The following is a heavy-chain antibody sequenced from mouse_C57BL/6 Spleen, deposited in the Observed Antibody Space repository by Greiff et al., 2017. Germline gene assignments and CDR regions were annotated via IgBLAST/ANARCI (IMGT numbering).Heavy chain of an antibody. Sequence: VQLQQPGAELVKPGASVKLSCKASGYTFTSYWMHWVKQRPGQGLEWIGMIHPNSGSTNYNEKFKSKATLTVDKSSSTAYMQLSSLTSEDSAVYYCARVGYDGYYVFDYWGQGTTLTVSS. D-gene: IGHD2-3*01. CDR1: GYTFTSYW. V-gene: IGHV1-64*01. CDR2: IHPNSGST. J-gene: IGHJ2*01. CDR3: ARVGYDGYYVFDY.